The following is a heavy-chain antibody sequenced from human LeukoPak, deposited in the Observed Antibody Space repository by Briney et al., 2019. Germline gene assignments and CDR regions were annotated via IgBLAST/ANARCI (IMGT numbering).Heavy chain of an antibody. V-gene: IGHV3-48*01. CDR3: ATEPAFRPLRFLDV. CDR2: VSGSSNTI. CDR1: GFTFSSYS. D-gene: IGHD3-3*01. Sequence: GGSLRLSCVGSGFTFSSYSMNWVRQAPGKGLGWVSYVSGSSNTIYYADSVKGRFTISRDNANNSLSLQMSSLRSEDTAVYYCATEPAFRPLRFLDVWGQGTTVTVSS. J-gene: IGHJ6*02.